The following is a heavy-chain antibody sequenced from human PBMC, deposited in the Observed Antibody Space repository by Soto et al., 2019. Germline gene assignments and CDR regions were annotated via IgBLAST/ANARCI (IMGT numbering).Heavy chain of an antibody. CDR3: ARGSPVTMVRGVPGAFDI. D-gene: IGHD3-10*01. CDR1: GYTFTSYG. V-gene: IGHV1-18*01. J-gene: IGHJ3*02. CDR2: ISAYNGNT. Sequence: ASVKVSCKASGYTFTSYGISWVRQAPGQGLEWMGWISAYNGNTNYAQKLRGRVTMTTDTSTSTAYMELRSLRSDDTAVYYCARGSPVTMVRGVPGAFDIWGQGTMVTV.